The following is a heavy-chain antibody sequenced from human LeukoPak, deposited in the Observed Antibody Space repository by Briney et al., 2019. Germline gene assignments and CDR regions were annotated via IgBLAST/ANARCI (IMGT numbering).Heavy chain of an antibody. CDR3: AKSNRYCDSASCYEAFDI. D-gene: IGHD2-2*01. J-gene: IGHJ3*02. CDR1: GASISLYS. V-gene: IGHV4-59*01. Sequence: PSETLSLTCTVSGASISLYSWSWIRQPPGQGLEWIGYIYYSGSPNYNPSLKSRVTMSVDASKNQFSLKVSSVIAADTAVYYCAKSNRYCDSASCYEAFDIWGQGTMVTVSS. CDR2: IYYSGSP.